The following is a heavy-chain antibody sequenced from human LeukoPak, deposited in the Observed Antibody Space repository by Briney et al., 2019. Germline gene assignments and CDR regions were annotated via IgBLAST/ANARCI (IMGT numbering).Heavy chain of an antibody. J-gene: IGHJ4*02. CDR2: MSGSGGST. D-gene: IGHD2-2*03. Sequence: GGSLRLSCAASGFTFSSYATSWVRQAPGEGLEWVSAMSGSGGSTYYADSVKGRFTISRDNSKNTLYLQMNSLRAEDTAVYYCAKDMDIVVVPAAIFDWGQGTLVTVSS. CDR3: AKDMDIVVVPAAIFD. CDR1: GFTFSSYA. V-gene: IGHV3-23*01.